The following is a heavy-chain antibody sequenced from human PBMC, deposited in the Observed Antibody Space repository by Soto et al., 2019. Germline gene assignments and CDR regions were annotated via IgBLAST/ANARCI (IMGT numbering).Heavy chain of an antibody. Sequence: ASVKVSCKTSGYSFSDSFLYWVRQAPGQGLEWMGWINLNSGGTTYAQKFQGWVTMTRDTSLRTAYLEMNRLTSNDTAVYYCASWSTWNPLYYHGMDVWGQGTTVTVSS. D-gene: IGHD1-20*01. V-gene: IGHV1-2*04. CDR2: INLNSGGT. CDR3: ASWSTWNPLYYHGMDV. CDR1: GYSFSDSF. J-gene: IGHJ6*02.